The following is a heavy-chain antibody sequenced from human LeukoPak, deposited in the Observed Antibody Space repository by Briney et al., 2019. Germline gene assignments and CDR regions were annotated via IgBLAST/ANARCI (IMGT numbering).Heavy chain of an antibody. V-gene: IGHV3-7*01. CDR1: GFTLSNHW. D-gene: IGHD1-26*01. J-gene: IGHJ4*02. Sequence: GGSLRLSCEASGFTLSNHWMTWVRQAPGKGLEWVATIKQGGGDKFYVDSVKGRFTISGDNARNSLYLQMNSLRAEDTAVYYCARDPFELWGQGTLVTVSS. CDR3: ARDPFEL. CDR2: IKQGGGDK.